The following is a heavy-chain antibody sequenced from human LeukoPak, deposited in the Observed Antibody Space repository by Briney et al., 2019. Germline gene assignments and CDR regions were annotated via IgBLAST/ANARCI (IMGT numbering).Heavy chain of an antibody. CDR1: GYTFTSYG. V-gene: IGHV1-18*01. Sequence: ASVKVSCKASGYTFTSYGISWVRQAPGQGLEWMGWIGAYNGNTNYAQKLQGRVTMTTDTSTSTAYMELRSLRSDDTAVYYCARVECSSTSCYMAYYYYGMDVWGQGTTVTVSS. J-gene: IGHJ6*02. D-gene: IGHD2-2*02. CDR3: ARVECSSTSCYMAYYYYGMDV. CDR2: IGAYNGNT.